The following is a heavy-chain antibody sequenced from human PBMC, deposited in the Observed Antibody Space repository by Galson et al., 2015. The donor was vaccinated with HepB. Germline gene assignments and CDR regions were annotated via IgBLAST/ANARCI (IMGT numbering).Heavy chain of an antibody. CDR1: GFTFSNYE. CDR3: ATLAPTVTAYNWFDP. V-gene: IGHV3-48*03. J-gene: IGHJ5*02. D-gene: IGHD4-17*01. CDR2: ISSSGSTI. Sequence: SLRLSCAASGFTFSNYEMNWVRQAPGKGLEWVSYISSSGSTIYYADSVKGRFTISRDNANSSLYLQMNSLRAEDTAVYYCATLAPTVTAYNWFDPWGQGTLVTVSS.